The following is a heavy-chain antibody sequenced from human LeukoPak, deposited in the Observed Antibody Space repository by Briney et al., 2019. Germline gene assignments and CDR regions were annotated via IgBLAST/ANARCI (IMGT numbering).Heavy chain of an antibody. J-gene: IGHJ4*02. CDR3: AKATYCSSTSCYSIAARPLDY. Sequence: PGGSLRLSCAASGFTFSSYGMHWVRQAPGKGLEWVAVISYDGSNKYYADSVKGRFTISRDNSKNTLYLQMNSLRAEDTAVYYCAKATYCSSTSCYSIAARPLDYWGQGTLVTVSS. CDR2: ISYDGSNK. D-gene: IGHD2-2*01. V-gene: IGHV3-30*18. CDR1: GFTFSSYG.